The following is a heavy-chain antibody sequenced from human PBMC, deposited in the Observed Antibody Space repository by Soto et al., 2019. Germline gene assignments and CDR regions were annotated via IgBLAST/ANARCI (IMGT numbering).Heavy chain of an antibody. CDR3: ARVRVAMAGIGLDF. CDR2: IDHSGGA. CDR1: GESFSGYY. D-gene: IGHD6-19*01. V-gene: IGHV4-34*02. Sequence: QVQLQQWGAGLLKPSETLSLTCAVYGESFSGYYWSWIRQTPGTGLEWIGEIDHSGGANYDPSLKSRVTISADTSKNQFSLNLNSVTAADTALYYCARVRVAMAGIGLDFWGQGTLVTVSS. J-gene: IGHJ4*02.